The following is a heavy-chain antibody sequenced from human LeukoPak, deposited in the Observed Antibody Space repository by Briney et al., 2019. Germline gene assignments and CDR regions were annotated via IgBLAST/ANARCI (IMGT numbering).Heavy chain of an antibody. J-gene: IGHJ4*02. Sequence: ASVTVSCKASGYTFTVYYMHWVRQAPGQGLEWMGWINPNSGGTNYAQKFQGRVTMTRDTSISTAYMELSRLRSDDTAVYYCARNGFDTNGAYYFDYWGQGTLVTVSS. V-gene: IGHV1-2*02. CDR3: ARNGFDTNGAYYFDY. D-gene: IGHD2-8*01. CDR1: GYTFTVYY. CDR2: INPNSGGT.